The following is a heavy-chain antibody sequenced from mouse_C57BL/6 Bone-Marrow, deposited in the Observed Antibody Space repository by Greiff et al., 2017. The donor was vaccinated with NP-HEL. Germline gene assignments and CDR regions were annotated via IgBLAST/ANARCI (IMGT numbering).Heavy chain of an antibody. CDR1: GFSLTSYG. CDR3: ARAGGVTTADD. J-gene: IGHJ2*01. V-gene: IGHV2-2*01. D-gene: IGHD2-2*01. Sequence: VQLQQSGPGLVQPSQSLSITCTVSGFSLTSYGVHWVRQSPGKGLGWLGVIWRGGGTDFNAAFISRLSISKDKSKSQVVFKMNSLQADDTAIYDGARAGGVTTADDWGQGTTLTVSS. CDR2: IWRGGGT.